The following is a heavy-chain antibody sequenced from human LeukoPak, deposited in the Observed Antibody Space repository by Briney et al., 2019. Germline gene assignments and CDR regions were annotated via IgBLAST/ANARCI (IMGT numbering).Heavy chain of an antibody. V-gene: IGHV5-51*01. CDR1: GYSFTSYW. CDR2: IYPSYSDI. CDR3: ARFTDYYDSTGGDAFDI. J-gene: IGHJ3*02. Sequence: GESLQISCKGSGYSFTSYWIGWVRQMPGKGLEWMGIIYPSYSDIRYSPSFQGQVTISADKSISTAYLRWSSLKASDTAMYYCARFTDYYDSTGGDAFDIWGQGTMVTVSS. D-gene: IGHD3-22*01.